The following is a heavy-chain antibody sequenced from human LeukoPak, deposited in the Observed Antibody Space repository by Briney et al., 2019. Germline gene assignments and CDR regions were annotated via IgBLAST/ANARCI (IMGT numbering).Heavy chain of an antibody. Sequence: GGSLRLSCAASGFTVSSNYMSWVRQAPGKGLEWVSVIYSGGSTYYADSVKGRFTISRDNSKNTMYLQMNGLRAEDTAVYYCAKVTYDYVWGSYESWGQGTLVTVSS. CDR3: AKVTYDYVWGSYES. CDR1: GFTVSSNY. D-gene: IGHD3-16*01. J-gene: IGHJ4*02. V-gene: IGHV3-53*01. CDR2: IYSGGST.